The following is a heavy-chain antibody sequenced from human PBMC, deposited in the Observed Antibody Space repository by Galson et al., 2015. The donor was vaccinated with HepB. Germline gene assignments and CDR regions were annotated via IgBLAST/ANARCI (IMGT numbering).Heavy chain of an antibody. CDR3: TRSSLGGNSYSYFDY. Sequence: SLRLSCAASGFIFGNYAMSWFRQAPGKGLEWISFIRSGGYGATTKHAASVKGRFTTSRDESKSIVYLQMNSLRTEDTAVYYCTRSSLGGNSYSYFDYWGQGTLVTVSS. CDR1: GFIFGNYA. CDR2: IRSGGYGATT. V-gene: IGHV3-49*03. D-gene: IGHD5-18*01. J-gene: IGHJ4*02.